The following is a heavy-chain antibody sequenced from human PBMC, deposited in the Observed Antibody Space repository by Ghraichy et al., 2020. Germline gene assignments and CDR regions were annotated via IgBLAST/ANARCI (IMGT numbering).Heavy chain of an antibody. V-gene: IGHV3-23*01. Sequence: GALNISCAASGFTFSSYAMSWVRQAPGKGLEWVSAISGSGGSTYYADSVKGRFTISRDNSKNTLYLQMNSLRAEDTAVYYCAKDRASSSGWPYAFDYWGQGTLVTVSS. J-gene: IGHJ4*02. D-gene: IGHD6-19*01. CDR2: ISGSGGST. CDR3: AKDRASSSGWPYAFDY. CDR1: GFTFSSYA.